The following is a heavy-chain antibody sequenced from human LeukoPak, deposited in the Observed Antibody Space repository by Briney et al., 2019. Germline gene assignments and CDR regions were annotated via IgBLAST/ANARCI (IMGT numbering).Heavy chain of an antibody. Sequence: ASVKVSCKASGGTLSGYAISWVRQAPGQGLEWMGGIIPIYGTPHSAQKFQGRVTITTDESTSTAYMELSSLRSEDTAVYYCARELGRYCSSTSCSLGAFDIWGQGTMVTVSS. J-gene: IGHJ3*02. V-gene: IGHV1-69*05. CDR1: GGTLSGYA. CDR3: ARELGRYCSSTSCSLGAFDI. CDR2: IIPIYGTP. D-gene: IGHD2-2*01.